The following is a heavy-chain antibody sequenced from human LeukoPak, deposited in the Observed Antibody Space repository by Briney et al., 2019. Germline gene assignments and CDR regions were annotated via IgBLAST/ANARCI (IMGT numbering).Heavy chain of an antibody. CDR1: GFTFSNYW. V-gene: IGHV3-7*01. CDR3: ARSTLVSY. CDR2: IKQDGSEM. D-gene: IGHD4/OR15-4a*01. Sequence: GGSLRLSCAASGFTFSNYWMTWVRQAPGKGLEWVANIKQDGSEMYCVDSVKGRFTISRDNAKNSLYLQMNGLRAEDTAIYYCARSTLVSYWGQGTLVTVSS. J-gene: IGHJ4*02.